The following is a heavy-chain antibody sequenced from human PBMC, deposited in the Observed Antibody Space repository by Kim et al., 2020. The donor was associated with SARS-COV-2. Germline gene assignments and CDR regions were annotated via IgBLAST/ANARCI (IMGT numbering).Heavy chain of an antibody. J-gene: IGHJ4*02. CDR3: ARSPQSWVVVTHFDY. D-gene: IGHD3-22*01. V-gene: IGHV4-31*03. CDR1: GGSISSGGYY. Sequence: SETLSLTCTVSGGSISSGGYYWSWIRQHPGKGLEWIGYIYYSGSTYYNPSLKSRVTISVDTSKNQFSLKLSSVTAAETAVYYCARSPQSWVVVTHFDYWGQGTLVTVSS. CDR2: IYYSGST.